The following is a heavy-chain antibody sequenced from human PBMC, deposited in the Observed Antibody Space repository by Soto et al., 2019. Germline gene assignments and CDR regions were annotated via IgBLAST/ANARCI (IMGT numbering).Heavy chain of an antibody. V-gene: IGHV1-69*13. CDR1: GGTFSSYA. CDR2: IIPIFGTA. D-gene: IGHD6-19*01. J-gene: IGHJ5*02. CDR3: ARQTGIAVAASVNWFDP. Sequence: GASVKVSFKASGGTFSSYAISWVRQAPGQGLEWMGGIIPIFGTANYAQKFQGRVTITADESTSTAYMELSSLRSEDTAVYYCARQTGIAVAASVNWFDPWGQGTLVTVSS.